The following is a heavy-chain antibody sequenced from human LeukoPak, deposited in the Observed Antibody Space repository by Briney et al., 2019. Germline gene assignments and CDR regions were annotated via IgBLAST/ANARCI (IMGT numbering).Heavy chain of an antibody. CDR1: GFTFSDYW. CDR3: TKDLVPGGADV. Sequence: PGGSLRLSCAASGFTFSDYWMTWVRQAPGKGLEWVANIKEDESEKYYVGSVKGRFTVSRDNAKNSLYLQMNSLRIEDTALYYCTKDLVPGGADVWGQGTTVTVSS. D-gene: IGHD6-6*01. J-gene: IGHJ6*02. CDR2: IKEDESEK. V-gene: IGHV3-7*03.